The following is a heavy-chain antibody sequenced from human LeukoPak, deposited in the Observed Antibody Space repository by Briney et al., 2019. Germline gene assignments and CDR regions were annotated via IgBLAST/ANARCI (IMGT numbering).Heavy chain of an antibody. Sequence: PGGSLRLSCAASGFTFSSYAMSWVRQAPGKGLEWVSAISGSGGSTYYADSVKGRFTISRDNSKNTLYLQMNSLRAEDTAVFYCARARNSGWYRDDAFDIWGQGTMVTVSS. CDR3: ARARNSGWYRDDAFDI. D-gene: IGHD6-19*01. CDR1: GFTFSSYA. V-gene: IGHV3-23*01. CDR2: ISGSGGST. J-gene: IGHJ3*02.